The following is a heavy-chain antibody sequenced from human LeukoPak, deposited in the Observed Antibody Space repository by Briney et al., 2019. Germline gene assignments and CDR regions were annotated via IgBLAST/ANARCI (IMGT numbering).Heavy chain of an antibody. J-gene: IGHJ3*01. CDR1: EYTFSNHW. D-gene: IGHD3-22*01. CDR2: ISPRESQT. Sequence: GESLKISCKASEYTFSNHWIGWVRQSPGKGLEWMGIISPRESQTRYSPSFQGQVTISADKSINTAYLHWSSLKASDTAMYFCATLAQSTMIVIVDDRFNVWGQGTMATVNS. V-gene: IGHV5-51*01. CDR3: ATLAQSTMIVIVDDRFNV.